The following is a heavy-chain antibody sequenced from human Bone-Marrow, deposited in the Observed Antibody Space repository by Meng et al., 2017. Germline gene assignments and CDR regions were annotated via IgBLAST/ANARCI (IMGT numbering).Heavy chain of an antibody. V-gene: IGHV3-43D*03. J-gene: IGHJ4*02. CDR1: GFTFDDYA. CDR2: ISWDGGST. D-gene: IGHD4-23*01. Sequence: GESLKISCAASGFTFDDYAMHWVRQAPGKGLEWVSLISWDGGSTYYADSVKGRFTISRDNSKNTLYLQMNSLRAEDTAVYYCAREWDDYGGNPLIDYWGQGTLVTVSS. CDR3: AREWDDYGGNPLIDY.